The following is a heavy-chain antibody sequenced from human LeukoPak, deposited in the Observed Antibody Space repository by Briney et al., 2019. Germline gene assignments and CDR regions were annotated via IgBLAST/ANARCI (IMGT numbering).Heavy chain of an antibody. J-gene: IGHJ6*02. V-gene: IGHV1-18*01. CDR1: GYTFTSYG. Sequence: ASVKVSCKASGYTFTSYGISWVRQAPGQGLEWMGWISAYNGNTNYAQKLQGRVTMTTDTSTSTAYMELRSLRSDDTAVYYCARDYESYDFWSGYYIYYYGMDVWGQGTTVTVSS. CDR3: ARDYESYDFWSGYYIYYYGMDV. D-gene: IGHD3-3*01. CDR2: ISAYNGNT.